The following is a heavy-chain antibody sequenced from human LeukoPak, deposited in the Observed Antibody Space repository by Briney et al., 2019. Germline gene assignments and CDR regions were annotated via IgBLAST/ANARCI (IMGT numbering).Heavy chain of an antibody. CDR3: TWMATIFTVDY. J-gene: IGHJ4*02. V-gene: IGHV3-15*01. CDR1: GLTFRDAW. CDR2: IRNDRIT. Sequence: GGSLRLSCVLSGLTFRDAWMSWVRQAPGKGLEWVGRIRNDRITDYAAPVQGRFSISRDNSKNTFYLQMNSLRTEDTGMYFCTWMATIFTVDYWGQGTLVTVSS. D-gene: IGHD5-12*01.